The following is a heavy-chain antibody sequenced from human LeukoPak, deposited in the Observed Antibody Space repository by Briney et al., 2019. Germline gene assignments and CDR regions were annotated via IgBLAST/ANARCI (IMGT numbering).Heavy chain of an antibody. V-gene: IGHV3-23*01. CDR2: ISGSGGST. D-gene: IGHD1-26*01. CDR3: AKDLEVGRWELIIDY. J-gene: IGHJ4*02. Sequence: GGSLRLSCAASGFTLSTYAMSWVRQAPGKGLEWASAISGSGGSTYYADSVKGRFTISRDNSKNTLYLQMNSLRAEDTAVYYCAKDLEVGRWELIIDYWGQGTLVTVSS. CDR1: GFTLSTYA.